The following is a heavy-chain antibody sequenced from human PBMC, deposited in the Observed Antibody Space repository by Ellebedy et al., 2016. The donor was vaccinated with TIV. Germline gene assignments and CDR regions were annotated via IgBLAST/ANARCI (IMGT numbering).Heavy chain of an antibody. D-gene: IGHD3-22*01. J-gene: IGHJ4*02. CDR3: AREYYYDSSGYYPLDY. CDR1: GFTFSSYA. V-gene: IGHV3-30-3*01. Sequence: GGSLRLXCAASGFTFSSYAMHWVRQAPGKGLEWVAVISYDGSNKYYADSVKGRFTISRDNSKNTLYLQMNSLRAEDTAVYYCAREYYYDSSGYYPLDYWGQGTLVTVSS. CDR2: ISYDGSNK.